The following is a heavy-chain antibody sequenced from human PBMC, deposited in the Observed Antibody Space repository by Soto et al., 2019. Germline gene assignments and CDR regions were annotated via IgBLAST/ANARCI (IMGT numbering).Heavy chain of an antibody. CDR1: GYTFTSYG. CDR3: ARGPRYCSSTSCFSGVTWFDT. Sequence: ASVKVSCKASGYTFTSYGISWVRQAPGQGLEWMGWISSYNGNTNYAQKVQGRVTMTTDKSTSTTYMELRSLRSDDTAVYYCARGPRYCSSTSCFSGVTWFDTWGQGTLVTVSS. J-gene: IGHJ5*02. V-gene: IGHV1-18*04. CDR2: ISSYNGNT. D-gene: IGHD2-2*01.